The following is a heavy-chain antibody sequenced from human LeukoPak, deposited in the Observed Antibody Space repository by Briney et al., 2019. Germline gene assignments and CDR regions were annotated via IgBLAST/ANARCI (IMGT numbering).Heavy chain of an antibody. D-gene: IGHD4/OR15-4a*01. CDR3: ARDLSMVIDAFDI. J-gene: IGHJ3*02. CDR1: GSTFSSYS. Sequence: PGGALRLSCAASGSTFSSYSMSWVRQAPGKGLEWVSSISSSSSYIYYADSVKGRFTLSRDNAKNSMYLQMNSLRAEDTAVYYCARDLSMVIDAFDIWGQGTMVTVSS. V-gene: IGHV3-21*01. CDR2: ISSSSSYI.